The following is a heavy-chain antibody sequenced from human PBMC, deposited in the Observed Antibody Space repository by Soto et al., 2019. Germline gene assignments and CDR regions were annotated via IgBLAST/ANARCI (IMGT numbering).Heavy chain of an antibody. CDR2: IFSNDEK. J-gene: IGHJ6*02. Sequence: QVTLKESGPVLVKPTETLTLTCTVSGLSLSNARVGVSWIRQPPGKALEWLAHIFSNDEKSYRTSLKSRLTISKDTSKSQVVLTMTNMDPVDTATYYCARSNEYGSVKYYGMDVWGQGTTVTVSS. CDR1: GLSLSNARVG. D-gene: IGHD3-10*01. V-gene: IGHV2-26*01. CDR3: ARSNEYGSVKYYGMDV.